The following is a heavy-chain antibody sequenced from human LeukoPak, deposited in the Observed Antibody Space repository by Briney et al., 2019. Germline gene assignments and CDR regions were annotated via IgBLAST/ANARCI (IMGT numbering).Heavy chain of an antibody. CDR1: GFTFSDYW. V-gene: IGHV3-74*01. CDR2: INGDGSRT. Sequence: GGSLRLSCAASGFTFSDYWMHWVRQAPGKGLVWVSRINGDGSRTGYADSVKGRITISRDNAKNTLHLQMNSLRAEDTAVHYCAREKRYDDFDYWGQGTLVTVSS. D-gene: IGHD5-12*01. J-gene: IGHJ4*02. CDR3: AREKRYDDFDY.